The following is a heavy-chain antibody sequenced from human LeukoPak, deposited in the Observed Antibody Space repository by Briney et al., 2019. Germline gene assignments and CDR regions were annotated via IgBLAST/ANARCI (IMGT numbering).Heavy chain of an antibody. Sequence: PGGSLRLSCAASGFTFSSYGMNWVRQAPGKGLEWVSSISSSSNYIYYADSVKGRFTISRDNAKNSLYLQINSLRAEDTAVYYCARGDYYASGTPGYWGQGTLVTVSS. CDR1: GFTFSSYG. CDR2: ISSSSNYI. CDR3: ARGDYYASGTPGY. V-gene: IGHV3-21*01. J-gene: IGHJ4*02. D-gene: IGHD3-10*01.